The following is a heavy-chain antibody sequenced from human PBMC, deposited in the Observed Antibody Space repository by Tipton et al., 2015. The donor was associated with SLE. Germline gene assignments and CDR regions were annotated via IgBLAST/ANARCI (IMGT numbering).Heavy chain of an antibody. CDR3: ARNPPSGDSPYWYFDL. D-gene: IGHD4-17*01. CDR1: GFTFSDYY. J-gene: IGHJ2*01. CDR2: ISSSSSYT. Sequence: SLRLSCAASGFTFSDYYMSWIRQAPGKGLEWVSYISSSSSYTNYADSVKGRFTISRDNAKNSLYLQMNSLRAEDTAVYYCARNPPSGDSPYWYFDLWGRGTLVTVSS. V-gene: IGHV3-11*06.